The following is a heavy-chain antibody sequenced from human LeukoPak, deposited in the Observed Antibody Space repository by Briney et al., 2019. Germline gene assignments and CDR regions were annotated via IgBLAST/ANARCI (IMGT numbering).Heavy chain of an antibody. Sequence: GASVTVSFKASGYTFTSYGISWVRRAPGKGLEWMGWISAYNGNTNYAQKLQGRVTMTTDTSTSTAYMELRSLRSDDTAVYYCAREDSSGWYQNWFDPWGQGTLVTVSS. CDR3: AREDSSGWYQNWFDP. J-gene: IGHJ5*02. V-gene: IGHV1-18*01. D-gene: IGHD6-19*01. CDR2: ISAYNGNT. CDR1: GYTFTSYG.